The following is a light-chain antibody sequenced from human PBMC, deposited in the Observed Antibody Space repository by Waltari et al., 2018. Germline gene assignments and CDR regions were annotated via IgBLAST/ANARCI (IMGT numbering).Light chain of an antibody. V-gene: IGKV3-15*01. J-gene: IGKJ1*01. CDR2: GAS. Sequence: EIVMTQSPATLSVSPGERATLSCRASESISSNLAWYQQKPGQAPRLLIYGASTSATGIPARCSGSGAGTEVTFTISSLRAEYFAVYYCQQYNNWPPWTFGQGTKVEIK. CDR1: ESISSN. CDR3: QQYNNWPPWT.